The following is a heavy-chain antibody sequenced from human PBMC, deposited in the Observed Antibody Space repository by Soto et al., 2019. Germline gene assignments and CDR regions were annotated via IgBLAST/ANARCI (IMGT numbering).Heavy chain of an antibody. CDR2: IYYSGST. CDR1: GGSISSYY. J-gene: IGHJ5*02. V-gene: IGHV4-59*01. CDR3: ARGGRAMVGDRFDP. D-gene: IGHD5-18*01. Sequence: SDTLSLTCTVSGGSISSYYWSWIRQPPGKGLEWIGYIYYSGSTNYNPSLKSRVTISVDTSKNQFSLKLSSVTAADTAVYYCARGGRAMVGDRFDPWGQGTLVTVS.